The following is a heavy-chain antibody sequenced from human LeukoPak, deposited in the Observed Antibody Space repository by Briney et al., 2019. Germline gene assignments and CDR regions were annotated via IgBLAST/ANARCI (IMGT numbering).Heavy chain of an antibody. D-gene: IGHD6-13*01. CDR2: ISGSGGST. V-gene: IGHV3-23*01. CDR1: GFTFSSYA. CDR3: AKDHTNVHPYSSSWYGSSRFDP. Sequence: PGGSLRLSCAASGFTFSSYAMSWVRQAPGKGLEWVSAISGSGGSTYYADSVKGRFTISRDNSKNTLYLQMNSLRAEDTAVYYCAKDHTNVHPYSSSWYGSSRFDPWGQGTLVTVSS. J-gene: IGHJ5*02.